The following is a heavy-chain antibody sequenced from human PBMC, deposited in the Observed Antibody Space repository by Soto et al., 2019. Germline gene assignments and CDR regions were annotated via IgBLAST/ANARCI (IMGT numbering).Heavy chain of an antibody. CDR2: IKSKTDGGTT. Sequence: GGSLRLSCAASGFTFSNAWMSWVRQAPGKGLEWVGRIKSKTDGGTTDYAAPVKGRFTISRDDSKNTLYLQMNSLKTEDTAVYYCTTDEGSSGYYDAFDIWGQGTMVTVSS. D-gene: IGHD3-22*01. CDR1: GFTFSNAW. J-gene: IGHJ3*02. CDR3: TTDEGSSGYYDAFDI. V-gene: IGHV3-15*01.